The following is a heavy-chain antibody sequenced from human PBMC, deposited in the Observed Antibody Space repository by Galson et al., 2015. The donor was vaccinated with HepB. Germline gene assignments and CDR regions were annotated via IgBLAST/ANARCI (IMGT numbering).Heavy chain of an antibody. D-gene: IGHD6-6*01. V-gene: IGHV3-30-3*01. CDR1: GFTLSSYA. J-gene: IGHJ6*02. CDR3: ARVPHSSSLLGYYHYGMDV. Sequence: SLRLSCAASGFTLSSYALHWVRQAPGKGLEWVAVISYDGTNKHYAESVKGRFTISRDNSKNTLYLQMNSPRGEDTAVYYCARVPHSSSLLGYYHYGMDVWGRGTTVTVSS. CDR2: ISYDGTNK.